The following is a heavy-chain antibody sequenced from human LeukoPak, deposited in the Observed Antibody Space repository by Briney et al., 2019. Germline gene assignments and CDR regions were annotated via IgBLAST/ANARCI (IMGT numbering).Heavy chain of an antibody. Sequence: GGSLRLSCAASGFTFSSYSMNWVRQAPGKGLEWVSSISSSSSYIYYADSVKGRFTISRDNAKNLLYLQMNSLRAEDTAVYYCARGLPYSSSPNWFDPWGQGTLVTVSS. D-gene: IGHD6-13*01. V-gene: IGHV3-21*01. CDR3: ARGLPYSSSPNWFDP. CDR1: GFTFSSYS. CDR2: ISSSSSYI. J-gene: IGHJ5*02.